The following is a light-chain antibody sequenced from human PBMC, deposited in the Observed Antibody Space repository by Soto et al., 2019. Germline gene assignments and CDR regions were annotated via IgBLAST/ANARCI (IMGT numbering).Light chain of an antibody. CDR2: KGT. V-gene: IGLV2-23*01. Sequence: QSVLTQPASVSASPGQSITISCTGTSSNVGTYDLVSWYQHHPDKAPKLIIYKGTKRPSGISSRFSGSKSGNTASLTISGLQAEDDADYYCCSFAVGAALVFGGGTKLTVL. CDR1: SSNVGTYDL. CDR3: CSFAVGAALV. J-gene: IGLJ2*01.